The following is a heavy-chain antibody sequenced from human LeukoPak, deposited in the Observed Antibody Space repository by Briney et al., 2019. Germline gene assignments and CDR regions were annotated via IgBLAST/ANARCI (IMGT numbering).Heavy chain of an antibody. CDR2: IYHSGST. Sequence: SGTLSLTCAVSGGSISSYYWWSWVRQPPGKGLEWIGEIYHSGSTNYNPSLKSRLTISLDRSKNQFSLKLSSVTAADTAVYYCARDHLPYCSGGSCYVRGFDPWGQGTLVTVSS. V-gene: IGHV4-4*02. CDR3: ARDHLPYCSGGSCYVRGFDP. CDR1: GGSISSYYW. J-gene: IGHJ5*02. D-gene: IGHD2-15*01.